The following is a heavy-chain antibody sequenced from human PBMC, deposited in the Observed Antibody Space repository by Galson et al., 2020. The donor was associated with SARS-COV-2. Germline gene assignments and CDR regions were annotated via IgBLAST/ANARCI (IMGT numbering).Heavy chain of an antibody. CDR1: GASISNYY. Sequence: SETLSLTCTVSGASISNYYWSWIRQPPGTGLEWIGFVSNSGGAKSNPSLKSRVTISVDTSKNQFSLKLASVTTADTAVDYCASRNPYRTWVQGTLITVSS. J-gene: IGHJ5*02. D-gene: IGHD3-16*02. CDR2: VSNSGGA. V-gene: IGHV4-59*01. CDR3: ASRNPYRT.